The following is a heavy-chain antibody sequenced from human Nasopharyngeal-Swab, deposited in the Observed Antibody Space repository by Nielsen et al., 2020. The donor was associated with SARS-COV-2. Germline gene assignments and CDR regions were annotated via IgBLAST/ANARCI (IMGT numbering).Heavy chain of an antibody. Sequence: GESLKISCAASGFTFSDYYMSWIRQAPGKGLEWVSYISSSGNTIYYADSVKGRFTISRDNAKNSLYLQMNSLRAEDTAVYYCARDPPLWLGELLLGLYYFDYWGQGTLVTVSS. CDR1: GFTFSDYY. CDR2: ISSSGNTI. J-gene: IGHJ4*02. CDR3: ARDPPLWLGELLLGLYYFDY. V-gene: IGHV3-11*01. D-gene: IGHD3-10*01.